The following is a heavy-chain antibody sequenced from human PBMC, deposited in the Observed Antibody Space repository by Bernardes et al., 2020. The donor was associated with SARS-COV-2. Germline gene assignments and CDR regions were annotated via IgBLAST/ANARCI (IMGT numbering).Heavy chain of an antibody. CDR3: ARGHRITIFGVIGQFDY. CDR1: GGSISGDY. Sequence: SETLSLTCTVSGGSISGDYWSWIRQPPGKGLDWIGYIYYSGTTNYNPSLKSRVTISVDTSKNQFSLKLSSVTAADTAVYYCARGHRITIFGVIGQFDYWGQGTLVSVSS. J-gene: IGHJ4*02. CDR2: IYYSGTT. V-gene: IGHV4-59*01. D-gene: IGHD3-3*01.